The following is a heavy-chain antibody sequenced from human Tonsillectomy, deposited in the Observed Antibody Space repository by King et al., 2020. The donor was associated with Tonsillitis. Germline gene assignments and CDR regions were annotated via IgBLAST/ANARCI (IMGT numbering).Heavy chain of an antibody. CDR3: PTIVGTTQGRGFDY. J-gene: IGHJ4*02. Sequence: VQLVESGGGLVQPGGSLKLSCAASGFTFSGSAMHWVRQASGKGLEWVGRIRSKASSYATAYAASVPGRFTISRDDSKNTAYLQMNSLKTEDTAVYYCPTIVGTTQGRGFDYWGQGTLVTVSS. V-gene: IGHV3-73*02. CDR1: GFTFSGSA. D-gene: IGHD1-26*01. CDR2: IRSKASSYAT.